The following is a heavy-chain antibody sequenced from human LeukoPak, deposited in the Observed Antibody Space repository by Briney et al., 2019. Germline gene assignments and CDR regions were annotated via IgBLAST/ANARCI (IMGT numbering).Heavy chain of an antibody. V-gene: IGHV1-2*02. CDR3: ARGDLGIAARPLA. CDR2: INPNSGGT. CDR1: GYTFTGYY. J-gene: IGHJ5*02. Sequence: ASVKVSCKASGYTFTGYYMHWVGQAPGQGLELMGWINPNSGGTNYAQKFQGRVTMTRDTSISTAYMELSRLRSDDTAVYYCARGDLGIAARPLAWGQGTLVTVSS. D-gene: IGHD6-6*01.